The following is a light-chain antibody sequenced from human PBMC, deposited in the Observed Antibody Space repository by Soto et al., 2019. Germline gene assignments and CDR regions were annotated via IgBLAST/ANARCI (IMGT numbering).Light chain of an antibody. Sequence: QSVPTQPPSASGSPGQSATISCTGTSSDVGGYNYVSWYQQYPGKAPKLMIYEVSKRPSGVPDRFSGSKSGNTASLTVSGLQAADEADYYCSSYAGSSTWVFGGGTQLTVL. J-gene: IGLJ2*01. CDR1: SSDVGGYNY. CDR2: EVS. CDR3: SSYAGSSTWV. V-gene: IGLV2-8*01.